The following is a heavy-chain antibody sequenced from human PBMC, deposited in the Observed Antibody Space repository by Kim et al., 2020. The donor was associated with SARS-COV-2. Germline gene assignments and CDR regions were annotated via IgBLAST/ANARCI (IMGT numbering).Heavy chain of an antibody. Sequence: SETLSLTCTVSGGSISSYYWSWIRQPPGKGLEWIGYIYYSGSTNYNPSLKSRVTISVDTSKNQFSLKLSSVTAADTAVYYCARGSDFMVRGGIDYWGQGTLVTVSS. CDR1: GGSISSYY. CDR3: ARGSDFMVRGGIDY. J-gene: IGHJ4*02. D-gene: IGHD3-10*01. CDR2: IYYSGST. V-gene: IGHV4-59*01.